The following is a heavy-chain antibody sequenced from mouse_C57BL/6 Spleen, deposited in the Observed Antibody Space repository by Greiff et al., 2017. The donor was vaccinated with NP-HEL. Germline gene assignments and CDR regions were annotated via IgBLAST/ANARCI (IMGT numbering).Heavy chain of an antibody. CDR1: GYSFTSYY. D-gene: IGHD2-3*01. CDR2: IYPGSGST. V-gene: IGHV1-66*01. CDR3: ARMDGYPFDY. J-gene: IGHJ2*01. Sequence: VQLQQSGPELVKPGASVKISCKASGYSFTSYYIHWVKQRPGQGLEWIGWIYPGSGSTKYNEKFKGKATLTADTSSSTAYMQRSSLTSEDAAVYYCARMDGYPFDYWGQGTTLTVSS.